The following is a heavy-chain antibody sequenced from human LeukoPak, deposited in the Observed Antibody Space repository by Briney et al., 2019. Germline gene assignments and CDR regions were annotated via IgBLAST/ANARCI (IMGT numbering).Heavy chain of an antibody. Sequence: PSETLSLTCAVSGGSISSGGYSWSWIRQPPGKGLEWIGYIYHSGSTYYNPSLKSRVTISVDRSKNQFSLKLSSVTAADTAVYYCARDGYCSSTSCYDYYYYMDVWGKGTTVTVSS. J-gene: IGHJ6*03. CDR3: ARDGYCSSTSCYDYYYYMDV. CDR2: IYHSGST. V-gene: IGHV4-30-2*01. CDR1: GGSISSGGYS. D-gene: IGHD2-2*03.